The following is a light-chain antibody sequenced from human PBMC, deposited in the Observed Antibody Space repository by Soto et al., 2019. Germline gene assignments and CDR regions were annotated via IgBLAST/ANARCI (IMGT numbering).Light chain of an antibody. J-gene: IGKJ1*01. V-gene: IGKV3-20*01. Sequence: EIVLTQSPDTLSLSPGERATLSCRASQSVTSNYLAWYQQKPGQAPRLLIYGASSRATGIPDRFSGSGSGTDFTLTIRRLETEDFAVYYCQQYGGSPRTFGQGTKVESK. CDR1: QSVTSNY. CDR3: QQYGGSPRT. CDR2: GAS.